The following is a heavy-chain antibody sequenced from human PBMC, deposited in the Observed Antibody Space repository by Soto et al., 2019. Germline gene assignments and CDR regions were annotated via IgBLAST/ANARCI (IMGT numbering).Heavy chain of an antibody. V-gene: IGHV3-30*03. CDR2: IYDGSNK. CDR1: GFTFSSYG. J-gene: IGHJ5*02. CDR3: ARSAEYDSSGYYYLNWFDP. D-gene: IGHD3-22*01. Sequence: PGGSLRLSCAASGFTFSSYGMHWVRQAPGKGLEWVAVIYDGSNKYYADSVKGRFTISRDNSKNTLYLQMNSLRAEDTAVYYCARSAEYDSSGYYYLNWFDPWGQGTLVTVSS.